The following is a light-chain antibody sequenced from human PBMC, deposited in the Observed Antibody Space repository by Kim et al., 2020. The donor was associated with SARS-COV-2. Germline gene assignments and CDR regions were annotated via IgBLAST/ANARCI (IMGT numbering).Light chain of an antibody. CDR3: QQYGSSYT. J-gene: IGKJ2*01. Sequence: EIVLTQSPGTLSLSPGERATLSCRASLSVSNSYLAWYQQKPGQAPRLLIYGASSRATGIPDRFSGSGSGTDFTLTISRLEPEDFAVYYCQQYGSSYTFGQGTKLEIK. CDR2: GAS. CDR1: LSVSNSY. V-gene: IGKV3-20*01.